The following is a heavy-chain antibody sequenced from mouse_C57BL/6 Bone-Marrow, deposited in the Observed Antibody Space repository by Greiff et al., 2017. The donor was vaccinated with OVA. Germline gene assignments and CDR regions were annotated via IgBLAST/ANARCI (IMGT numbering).Heavy chain of an antibody. J-gene: IGHJ2*01. Sequence: VQLQQSGAELVKPGASVKLSCKASGYTFTSYWMHWVKQRPGQGLEWIGYINPGGGYTKYNEKFKDKATLTADKSSSTAYMQLSSLTYEDSTVYYGALDYYNRDYFDYWGQGTTLTVSS. D-gene: IGHD2-12*01. CDR1: GYTFTSYW. CDR2: INPGGGYT. V-gene: IGHV1-7*01. CDR3: ALDYYNRDYFDY.